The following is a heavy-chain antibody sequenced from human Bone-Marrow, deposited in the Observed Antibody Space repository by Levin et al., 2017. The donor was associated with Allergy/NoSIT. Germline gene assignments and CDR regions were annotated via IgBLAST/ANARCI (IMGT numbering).Heavy chain of an antibody. D-gene: IGHD2-15*01. CDR1: GFTFSSYW. J-gene: IGHJ5*02. CDR2: INSDGSST. Sequence: PSGGSLRLSCAASGFTFSSYWMHWVRQAPGKGPVWVSRINSDGSSTTYADSVKGRFTISRDNAKNTVFLQMNSLRAEDTAVYYCARNREGDCSGGSCLNWFDPWGQGTLVTVSS. CDR3: ARNREGDCSGGSCLNWFDP. V-gene: IGHV3-74*01.